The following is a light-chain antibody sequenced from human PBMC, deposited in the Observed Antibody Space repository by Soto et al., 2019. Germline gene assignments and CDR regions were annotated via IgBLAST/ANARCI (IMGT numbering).Light chain of an antibody. CDR3: QQYGSSPLT. V-gene: IGKV3-20*01. CDR2: GAS. Sequence: ESVLMQSPGTLSLSPAERSTLSCMAIQTVTSRYLAWYQQKPGQSPRLLIYGASSRATGIPERFSGSGSGTDFTLTISRLEPEDFEVYFCQQYGSSPLTFGQGTKVDIK. CDR1: QTVTSRY. J-gene: IGKJ1*01.